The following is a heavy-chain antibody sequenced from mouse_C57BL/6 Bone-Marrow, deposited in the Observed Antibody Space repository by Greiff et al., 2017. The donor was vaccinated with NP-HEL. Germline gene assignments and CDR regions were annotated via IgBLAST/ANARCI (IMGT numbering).Heavy chain of an antibody. CDR1: GYTFTSYG. CDR2: IYPRSGNT. D-gene: IGHD1-1*01. V-gene: IGHV1-81*01. J-gene: IGHJ4*01. Sequence: QVQLQQSGAELARPGASVKLSCKASGYTFTSYGISWVKQRPGQGLEWIGEIYPRSGNTYYNEKFKGKATLTADKSSSTAYMELRSLTSEDSAVYFCACYYYGSSPLYAMDYWGQGTSVTVSS. CDR3: ACYYYGSSPLYAMDY.